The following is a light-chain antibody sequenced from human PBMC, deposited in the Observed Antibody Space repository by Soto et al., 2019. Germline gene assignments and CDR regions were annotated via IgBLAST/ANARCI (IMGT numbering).Light chain of an antibody. CDR1: QSISSW. J-gene: IGKJ2*01. Sequence: DIQMTQSPSTLSASVGDRVTITCRASQSISSWLAWYQQKPGKAPKLLLYKASSLESGVPSRFSGSGSGTEFTLTISSLQPDDFATYYCQQYNSYSTYTFGQGTKLEIK. CDR3: QQYNSYSTYT. CDR2: KAS. V-gene: IGKV1-5*03.